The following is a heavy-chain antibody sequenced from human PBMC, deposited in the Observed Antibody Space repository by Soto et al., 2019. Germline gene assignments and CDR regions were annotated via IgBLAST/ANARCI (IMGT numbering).Heavy chain of an antibody. CDR3: ARGMTTVTTFDY. CDR1: GCSISSGCYS. V-gene: IGHV4-30-2*01. Sequence: QLQLQESGSGLVKPSQTLSLTCAVSGCSISSGCYSWSWIRQPPGKGLEWIGYIYHSGSTYYNPSLKSRVTISLDRSKKQFYLKLSSVTAAETAVYYRARGMTTVTTFDYWGQGTLVTVSS. J-gene: IGHJ4*02. D-gene: IGHD4-17*01. CDR2: IYHSGST.